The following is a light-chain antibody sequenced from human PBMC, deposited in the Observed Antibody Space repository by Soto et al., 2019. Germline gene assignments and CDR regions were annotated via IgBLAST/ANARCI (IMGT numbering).Light chain of an antibody. CDR2: AAS. CDR3: HPYRRSPSFT. CDR1: RSFASSY. V-gene: IGKV3-20*01. J-gene: IGKJ2*01. Sequence: EIVLTQSPATLSLSPGERATLSCRASRSFASSYLAWYQHKPGQAPRLLIYAASSSATGIPDRFIGSGSATAFSLAISRLETNASSVYYSHPYRRSPSFTFGKENKLDTK.